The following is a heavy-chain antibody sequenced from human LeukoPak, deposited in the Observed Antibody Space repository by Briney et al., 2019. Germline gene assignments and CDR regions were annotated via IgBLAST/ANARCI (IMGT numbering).Heavy chain of an antibody. CDR2: IYNSGYN. CDR1: GDSITSSAYY. V-gene: IGHV4-39*01. Sequence: SETLSLTCTVSGDSITSSAYYWGWIRQPPGKGLEWIGSIYNSGYNYYNPSLKSRVTISVDTSKNQFSLKLSSVTAADTAVYYCARPYANWGQGILVTVPS. J-gene: IGHJ4*02. CDR3: ARPYAN.